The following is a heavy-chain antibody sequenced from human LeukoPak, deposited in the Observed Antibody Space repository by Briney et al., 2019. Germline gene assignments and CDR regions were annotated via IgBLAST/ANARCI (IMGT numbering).Heavy chain of an antibody. CDR3: AREHRVAGHDY. D-gene: IGHD3-3*01. CDR1: GFTFSSYW. V-gene: IGHV3-7*01. CDR2: IKQDGSEK. J-gene: IGHJ4*02. Sequence: GRSLRLSCAASGFTFSSYWMSWVRQAPGKGLEWVANIKQDGSEKYYVDSVKGRFTISRDNAKNSLYLQMNSLRTEDTAVYYCAREHRVAGHDYWDQGTLVTVSS.